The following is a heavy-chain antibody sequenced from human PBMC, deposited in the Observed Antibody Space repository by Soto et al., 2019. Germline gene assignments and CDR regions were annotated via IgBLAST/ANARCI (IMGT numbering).Heavy chain of an antibody. V-gene: IGHV4-31*03. CDR1: GDSISSADNF. Sequence: PSETLSLTCTVSGDSISSADNFWTWIRQHPGKGLEWIGYIYRTGTSHYNPSLRSRGTISVDTSQNQFSLKLSSVTAADTAVYYCARRMNAVDAFDIWGHGTMVTVSS. J-gene: IGHJ3*02. D-gene: IGHD2-8*01. CDR3: ARRMNAVDAFDI. CDR2: IYRTGTS.